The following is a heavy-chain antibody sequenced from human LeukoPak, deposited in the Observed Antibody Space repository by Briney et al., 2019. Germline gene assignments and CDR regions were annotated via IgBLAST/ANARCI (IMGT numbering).Heavy chain of an antibody. J-gene: IGHJ3*02. CDR3: ARENSSGWAYDAFDI. CDR1: GYTFTGYY. V-gene: IGHV1-2*02. CDR2: INPNSGGT. Sequence: GASVKVSCKASGYTFTGYYMHRVRQAPGQGLEWMGWINPNSGGTNYAQKFQGRVTMTRDTSISTAYMELSRLRSDDTAVYYCARENSSGWAYDAFDIWGQGTMVTVSS. D-gene: IGHD6-19*01.